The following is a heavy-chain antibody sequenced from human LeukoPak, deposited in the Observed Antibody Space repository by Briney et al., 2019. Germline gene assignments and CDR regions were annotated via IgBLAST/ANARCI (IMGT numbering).Heavy chain of an antibody. J-gene: IGHJ4*02. Sequence: GGSLRHSCAASGFTFSDHYMDWVRQAPGKGLEWVGRIRKKGNSYTTEYAASVKGRFTISRDDSKNSLYLQMNSLKTEDTAVYYCARVGSGYDLDYWGQGTLVTVSS. V-gene: IGHV3-72*01. D-gene: IGHD5-12*01. CDR1: GFTFSDHY. CDR3: ARVGSGYDLDY. CDR2: IRKKGNSYTT.